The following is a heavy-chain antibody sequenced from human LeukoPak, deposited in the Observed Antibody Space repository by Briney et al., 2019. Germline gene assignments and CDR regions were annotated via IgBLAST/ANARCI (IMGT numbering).Heavy chain of an antibody. V-gene: IGHV3-74*01. CDR2: INSDGSTT. Sequence: PGGSLRLSCAASGFPFSSHWMHWVRQAPGKGLVWVSRINSDGSTTTYADSVKGRFTISRNNVQNSLYLQMNSLRAEDTAVYYCARDRGYFDNWGQGTLVTVSS. CDR1: GFPFSSHW. CDR3: ARDRGYFDN. J-gene: IGHJ4*02.